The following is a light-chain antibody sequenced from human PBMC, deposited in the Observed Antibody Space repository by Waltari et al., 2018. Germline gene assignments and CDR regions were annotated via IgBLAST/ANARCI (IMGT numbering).Light chain of an antibody. CDR3: CSYAGVTTFYV. CDR1: SNAVGSYNL. J-gene: IGLJ1*01. V-gene: IGLV2-23*02. Sequence: QSALTQPASVSGSPGQSITISCTGTSNAVGSYNLVSWYQQRPGKAPKFIIYEVNRRPSGLSSRFSGSKSGNMASLTISGLQAEDEADYFCCSYAGVTTFYVFGTGTRVTVL. CDR2: EVN.